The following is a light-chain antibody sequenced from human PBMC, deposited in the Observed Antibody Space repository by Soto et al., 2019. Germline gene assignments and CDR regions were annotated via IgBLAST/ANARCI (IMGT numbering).Light chain of an antibody. Sequence: QSALTQPASVSGSPGQSITISCTGTSSDVGHYNYVSWYQHHPGKAPKLMISGVSNRPSGVSNRFSGSKSGNTASLTISGLQAEDEADYYCVSYTTSTTLVFGGGTKLTVL. CDR2: GVS. CDR3: VSYTTSTTLV. V-gene: IGLV2-14*01. CDR1: SSDVGHYNY. J-gene: IGLJ2*01.